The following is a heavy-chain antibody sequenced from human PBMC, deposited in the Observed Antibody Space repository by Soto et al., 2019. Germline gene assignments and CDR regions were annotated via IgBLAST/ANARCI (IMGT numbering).Heavy chain of an antibody. J-gene: IGHJ4*01. CDR1: GCSINGYY. V-gene: IGHV4-59*01. CDR3: ARASGYSYGYDDFFDI. CDR2: FHFSGST. D-gene: IGHD5-18*01. Sequence: QVQMQESGPGLVKPSETLSLTCTVSGCSINGYYWTWLRQSPTNGLEWIGYFHFSGSTKYNPSLESRLTISADTSKNQISLTLSSVNAADTAVYYCARASGYSYGYDDFFDIWGQGTLANVSS.